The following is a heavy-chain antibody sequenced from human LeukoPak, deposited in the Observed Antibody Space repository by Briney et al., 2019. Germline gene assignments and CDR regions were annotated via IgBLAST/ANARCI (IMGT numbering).Heavy chain of an antibody. CDR2: IRYDGSNK. CDR3: AKDERDYYDSSGYPDY. J-gene: IGHJ4*02. V-gene: IGHV3-30*02. D-gene: IGHD3-22*01. CDR1: GFTFSSYG. Sequence: QPGGSLRLSCAASGFTFSSYGMHWVRQAPGKGLEWVAFIRYDGSNKYYADSVKGRFTISRDNSKNTLYLQMNSLRAEDTAVYYCAKDERDYYDSSGYPDYWGQGTLVTVSS.